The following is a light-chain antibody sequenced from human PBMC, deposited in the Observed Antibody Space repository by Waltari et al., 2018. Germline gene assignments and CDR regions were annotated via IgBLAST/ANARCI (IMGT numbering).Light chain of an antibody. Sequence: AIRMTQSPSSLSASTGDSVTITCRASQSISSYLAWYQQKPGKAPKLLIYAASTLQSGVPSRFSGSGSGTDFTLTISCLQSEDFATYYCQQYFSYPLYTFGQGTKLEIK. CDR3: QQYFSYPLYT. V-gene: IGKV1-8*01. J-gene: IGKJ2*01. CDR2: AAS. CDR1: QSISSY.